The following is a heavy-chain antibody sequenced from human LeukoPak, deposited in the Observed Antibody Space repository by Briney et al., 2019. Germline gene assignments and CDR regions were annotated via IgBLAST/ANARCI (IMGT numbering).Heavy chain of an antibody. Sequence: EASLRLSCAASGFTFSSYAMSWVRQAPGKGLEWVSAISGSGGSTYYADSVEGRFTISRDNSKNTLYLQMNSLRAEDTAVYYCAKIVRYYYDSSGYRGYFDYWGQGTLVTVSS. D-gene: IGHD3-22*01. V-gene: IGHV3-23*01. J-gene: IGHJ4*02. CDR3: AKIVRYYYDSSGYRGYFDY. CDR2: ISGSGGST. CDR1: GFTFSSYA.